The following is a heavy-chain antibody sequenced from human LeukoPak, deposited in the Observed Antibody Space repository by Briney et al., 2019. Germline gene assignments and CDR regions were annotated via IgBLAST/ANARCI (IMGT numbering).Heavy chain of an antibody. V-gene: IGHV2-5*01. CDR1: GFSLSTSGVG. J-gene: IGHJ4*02. CDR3: AHSGHYYYDSSGYSRHFDY. D-gene: IGHD3-22*01. CDR2: IYWNDDK. Sequence: KESGPRLVKPTQTLTLTCTFSGFSLSTSGVGVGWIRQPPGKALEWLALIYWNDDKRYSPSLKSRLTITKDTSKNQVVLTMTNMDPVDTATYYCAHSGHYYYDSSGYSRHFDYWGQGTLVTVSS.